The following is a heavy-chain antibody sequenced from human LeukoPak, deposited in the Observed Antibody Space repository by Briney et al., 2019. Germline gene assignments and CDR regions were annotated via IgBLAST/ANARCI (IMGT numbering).Heavy chain of an antibody. Sequence: GGSLRLSCAASGFTFSDYGMVWVRQAPGKGLEWVSGITGSGGSTYYPDSVKGRFTISRDNSKNTLYLQMNSLRAEDTAIYYCARDERLLSFLKWGQGTLVTVSS. J-gene: IGHJ4*02. CDR1: GFTFSDYG. CDR3: ARDERLLSFLK. V-gene: IGHV3-23*01. D-gene: IGHD3-3*01. CDR2: ITGSGGST.